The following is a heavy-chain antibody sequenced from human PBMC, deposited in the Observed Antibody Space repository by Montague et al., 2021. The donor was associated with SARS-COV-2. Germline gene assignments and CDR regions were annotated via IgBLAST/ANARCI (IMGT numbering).Heavy chain of an antibody. CDR3: ARGGEKSLLERPLDY. D-gene: IGHD3-16*01. CDR2: INYSGST. J-gene: IGHJ4*02. V-gene: IGHV4-59*01. Sequence: SETLSLTCTVSGGSISSYYWSWIRHPPGTGLEWIGKINYSGSTNYNPSLKSRVTISVDTSKNQCSLKLSAVTAADTAVYYCARGGEKSLLERPLDYWGQGTLVTVSS. CDR1: GGSISSYY.